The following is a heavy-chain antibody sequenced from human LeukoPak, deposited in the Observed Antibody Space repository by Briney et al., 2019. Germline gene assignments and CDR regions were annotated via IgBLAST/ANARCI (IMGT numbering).Heavy chain of an antibody. J-gene: IGHJ4*02. V-gene: IGHV3-21*01. CDR1: GFTVSSNY. D-gene: IGHD5-24*01. CDR2: ISSSSSYI. CDR3: ARDSWLQCQVAADY. Sequence: GGSLRLSCAASGFTVSSNYMSWVRQAPGKGLEWVSSISSSSSYIYYADSVKGRFTISRDNAKNSLYLQMNSLRAEDTAVYYCARDSWLQCQVAADYWGQGTLVTVSS.